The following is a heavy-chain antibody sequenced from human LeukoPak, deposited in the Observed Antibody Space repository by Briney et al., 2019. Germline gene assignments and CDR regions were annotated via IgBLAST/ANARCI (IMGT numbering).Heavy chain of an antibody. CDR2: IYYSGST. Sequence: SETLSLTCTVSGGSFSSTTYYWGWICQPPGKGLEWLGSIYYSGSTYYNQSLKSRVTISVGTSKNQFALKVTSVTAADTAVYYCARGGWRPEYFQYWGQGTLVTVSS. J-gene: IGHJ1*01. D-gene: IGHD6-19*01. V-gene: IGHV4-39*01. CDR1: GGSFSSTTYY. CDR3: ARGGWRPEYFQY.